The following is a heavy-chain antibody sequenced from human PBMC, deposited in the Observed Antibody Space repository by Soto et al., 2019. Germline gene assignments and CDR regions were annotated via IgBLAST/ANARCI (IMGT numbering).Heavy chain of an antibody. V-gene: IGHV3-7*01. J-gene: IGHJ4*02. CDR3: ARDFAWTTPGLDIVVVVAPYFDY. D-gene: IGHD2-15*01. Sequence: EVQPVESGGGLVQPGGSLRLSCAASGFTFSSYWMSWVRQAPGKGLEWVANIKQDGSEKYYVDSVKGRFTISRDNAKNSLYLQMNSLRAEDTAVYYCARDFAWTTPGLDIVVVVAPYFDYWGQGTLVTVSS. CDR1: GFTFSSYW. CDR2: IKQDGSEK.